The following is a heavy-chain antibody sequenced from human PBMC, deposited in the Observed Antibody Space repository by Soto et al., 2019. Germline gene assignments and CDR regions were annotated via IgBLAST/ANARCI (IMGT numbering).Heavy chain of an antibody. CDR2: IYYSGST. D-gene: IGHD3-10*01. J-gene: IGHJ6*03. Sequence: QVQLQESGPGLVKPSETLSLTCTVSGGSISSYYWSWIRQPPGKGLEWIGYIYYSGSTNYNPSFNCRVSISVDTSKNQFPLRLSSLTAADTAVYYCARHIRRWFVEGDYYMDIWGKGTTVTVSS. CDR3: ARHIRRWFVEGDYYMDI. V-gene: IGHV4-59*08. CDR1: GGSISSYY.